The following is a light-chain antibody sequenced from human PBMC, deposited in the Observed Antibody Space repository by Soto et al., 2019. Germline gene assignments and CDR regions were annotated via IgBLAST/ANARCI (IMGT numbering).Light chain of an antibody. V-gene: IGLV2-14*01. J-gene: IGLJ1*01. CDR1: SSDVGGYNY. CDR2: EVS. Sequence: QSVVTQPASVSGSPGQSITISCTGTSSDVGGYNYVSWYQQHPGKAPKLMIYEVSNRPSGVSNRFSGSKSGNTASPTISGLQAEDEADYYCSSYTSSSTEVFGTGTKVTVL. CDR3: SSYTSSSTEV.